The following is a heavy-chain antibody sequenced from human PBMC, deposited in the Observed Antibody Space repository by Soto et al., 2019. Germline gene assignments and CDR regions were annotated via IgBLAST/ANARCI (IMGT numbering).Heavy chain of an antibody. D-gene: IGHD4-17*01. Sequence: GGSLRLSCVASGFIFSNYVMDWVRQAPGKGLEWVSVISGSGDITYYADSVKGRFIISRDNSKNTLFLQMNSLRADDTAVYYCAKDRSLYGDYPYFFDYWGQGTLVTVSS. V-gene: IGHV3-23*01. J-gene: IGHJ4*02. CDR3: AKDRSLYGDYPYFFDY. CDR2: ISGSGDIT. CDR1: GFIFSNYV.